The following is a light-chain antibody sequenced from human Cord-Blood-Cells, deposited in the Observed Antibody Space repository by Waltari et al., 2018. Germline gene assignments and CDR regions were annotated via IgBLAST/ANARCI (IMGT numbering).Light chain of an antibody. V-gene: IGKV1-39*01. Sequence: DSQMTQSSSSLSASVGDRVTITCRASQSISSYLNWYQQKPGKAPKLLIYAASSLQSGVPSRFSGSGSGTDFTLTISSLQPEEFATYYCQQSYSTPPWTFGQGTKVEIK. CDR1: QSISSY. CDR3: QQSYSTPPWT. J-gene: IGKJ1*01. CDR2: AAS.